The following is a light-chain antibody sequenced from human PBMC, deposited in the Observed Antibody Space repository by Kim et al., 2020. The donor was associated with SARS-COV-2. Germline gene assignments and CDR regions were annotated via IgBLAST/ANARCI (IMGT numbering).Light chain of an antibody. V-gene: IGKV3-15*01. CDR3: QQYDNWPPWT. J-gene: IGKJ1*01. CDR1: QSVYNN. CDR2: GAS. Sequence: EIVMTQSPATLSGSLGGRATLFCRASQSVYNNLAWYQQKPGQTPRLLIYGASTRATGIPDRFSGSGSGTEFTLTISSLQSEDFAIYYCQQYDNWPPWTFGQGTKVDIK.